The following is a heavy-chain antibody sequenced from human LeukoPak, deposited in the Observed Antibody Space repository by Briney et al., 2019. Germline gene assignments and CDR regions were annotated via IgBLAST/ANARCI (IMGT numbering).Heavy chain of an antibody. CDR3: ARWRPYFYDSSGYVDY. CDR2: MYYSGSP. D-gene: IGHD3-22*01. V-gene: IGHV4-59*01. CDR1: GDSMTLYY. Sequence: SETLSLTCTVSGDSMTLYYWSWIRQSPGKGLEWMGNMYYSGSPDYDPSLKSRVTISIDTSKNQFSLRLTSVTAADTAVYYCARWRPYFYDSSGYVDYWGQGTLVTVSS. J-gene: IGHJ4*02.